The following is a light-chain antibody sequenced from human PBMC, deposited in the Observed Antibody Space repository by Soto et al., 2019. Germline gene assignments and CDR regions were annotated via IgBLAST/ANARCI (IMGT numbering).Light chain of an antibody. CDR1: QSISSY. Sequence: EIVMRHPGDNLYACPVEKNTIYCRASQSISSYLAWYQQKPGQGPRLLIYGASSRATGTPDRFSGSGSGTDFTLTINRLEPEDFALYYCQQYGSSPPTFGQGTKVDIK. V-gene: IGKV3-20*01. CDR2: GAS. J-gene: IGKJ1*01. CDR3: QQYGSSPPT.